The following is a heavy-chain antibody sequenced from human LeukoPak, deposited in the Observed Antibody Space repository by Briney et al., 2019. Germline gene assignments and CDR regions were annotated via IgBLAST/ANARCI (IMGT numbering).Heavy chain of an antibody. V-gene: IGHV3-64*01. CDR2: ISSNGGST. Sequence: GGSLRLSCAASGFTFSSYAMHWVRQAPGKGLEYVSAISSNGGSTYYANSVKGRFTISRDNSKNTLYLQMGSLRAEDMAVYYCARSSSGSPDYWGQGTLVTVSS. J-gene: IGHJ4*02. CDR1: GFTFSSYA. CDR3: ARSSSGSPDY. D-gene: IGHD3-22*01.